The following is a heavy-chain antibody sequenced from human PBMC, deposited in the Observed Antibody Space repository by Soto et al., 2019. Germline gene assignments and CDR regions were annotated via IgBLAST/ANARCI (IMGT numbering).Heavy chain of an antibody. Sequence: PGGSLRLSCAASGFTVSSNYMTWVRQAPGKGLEWVSVIYSGGNTYYTDSVKGRFTISRDNSKNTLYLQMNSLRAEDTALYYCARDSRNRNFFDYWGQGTLVTVS. CDR3: ARDSRNRNFFDY. J-gene: IGHJ4*02. V-gene: IGHV3-53*01. D-gene: IGHD2-2*01. CDR1: GFTVSSNY. CDR2: IYSGGNT.